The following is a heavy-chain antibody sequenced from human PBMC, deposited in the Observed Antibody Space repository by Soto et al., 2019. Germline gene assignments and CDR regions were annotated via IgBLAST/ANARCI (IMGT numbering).Heavy chain of an antibody. V-gene: IGHV3-30-3*01. CDR3: ARDHDRIFDY. D-gene: IGHD3-10*01. CDR1: EFTFTTYS. Sequence: QVQLVESGGGVVQPGRSLRLSCAASEFTFTTYSMNWVRQAPGTGLEWVSLISYDGSNKFYADSVKGRFTISRDNSKNTLYLQMNSLRPEDTAVYYCARDHDRIFDYWGQGTLVTVSS. CDR2: ISYDGSNK. J-gene: IGHJ4*02.